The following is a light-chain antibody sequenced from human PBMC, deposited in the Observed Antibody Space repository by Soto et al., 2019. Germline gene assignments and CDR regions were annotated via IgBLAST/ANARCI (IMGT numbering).Light chain of an antibody. J-gene: IGKJ3*01. CDR1: QSISSY. V-gene: IGKV1-39*01. CDR2: AAS. Sequence: DIQMTQSPSSLSASVGDRVTITCRASQSISSYLNWYQQKPGKAPKLLIYAASSLQSGVPSRFSGSGSGKDFTLTIRSLQPEDFTTYYCQQSYSTPFTFGPGTKVDIK. CDR3: QQSYSTPFT.